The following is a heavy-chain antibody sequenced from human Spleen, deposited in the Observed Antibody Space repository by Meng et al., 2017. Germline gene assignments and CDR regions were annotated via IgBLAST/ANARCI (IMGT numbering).Heavy chain of an antibody. J-gene: IGHJ4*02. CDR1: GWSFSDYY. CDR3: ARGPTRMAHDFDY. CDR2: INHSGST. V-gene: IGHV4-34*01. Sequence: VQLQQGGVGLLEPSETLSLTCVVSGWSFSDYYWSWIRQPPGKGLEWSGEINHSGSTNYNPSLESRATISVDTSQNNFSLKVSAVTAADSAVYYCARGPTRMAHDFDYWGQGTLVTVSS. D-gene: IGHD5-24*01.